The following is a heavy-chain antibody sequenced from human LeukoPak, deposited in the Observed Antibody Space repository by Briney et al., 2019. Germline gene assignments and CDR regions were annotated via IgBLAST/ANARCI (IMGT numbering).Heavy chain of an antibody. Sequence: GGSLRLSCAASGFTFSDYYMSWIRQAPGKGLEWVSYISRNSYTNYADSVKGRFTISRDNAKNSLYLQMNSLRAEDTAVYYCASLGVVVVPAADTQNWFDPWGQGTLVTVSS. CDR1: GFTFSDYY. J-gene: IGHJ5*02. D-gene: IGHD2-2*01. CDR3: ASLGVVVVPAADTQNWFDP. V-gene: IGHV3-11*06. CDR2: ISRNSYT.